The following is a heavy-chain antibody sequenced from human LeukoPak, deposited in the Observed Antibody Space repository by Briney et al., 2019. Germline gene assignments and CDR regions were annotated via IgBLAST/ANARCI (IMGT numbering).Heavy chain of an antibody. Sequence: GGSLRLSCAASGFTFSSYSMNWVRQAPGKGLEWVSSISSSSSYIYYADSVRGRFTISRDNAKNSLYLQMNSLRAEDTAVYYCARNTMIVVTDAFDIWGQGTMVTVSS. D-gene: IGHD3-22*01. CDR3: ARNTMIVVTDAFDI. CDR2: ISSSSSYI. CDR1: GFTFSSYS. V-gene: IGHV3-21*01. J-gene: IGHJ3*02.